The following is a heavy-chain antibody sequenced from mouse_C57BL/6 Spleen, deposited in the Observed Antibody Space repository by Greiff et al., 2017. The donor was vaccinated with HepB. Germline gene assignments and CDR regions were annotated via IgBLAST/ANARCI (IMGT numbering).Heavy chain of an antibody. CDR1: GYNFTSYW. J-gene: IGHJ2*01. Sequence: QVQLQQPGAELVKPGASVKLSCKASGYNFTSYWMHWVKQRPGQGLEWIGMIHPNSGSTNYNEKFKSKATLTVDKSSSTAYMQLSSLTSEDSAVYDCARGSAYGYFDYWGQGTTLTVSS. D-gene: IGHD1-1*02. V-gene: IGHV1-64*01. CDR3: ARGSAYGYFDY. CDR2: IHPNSGST.